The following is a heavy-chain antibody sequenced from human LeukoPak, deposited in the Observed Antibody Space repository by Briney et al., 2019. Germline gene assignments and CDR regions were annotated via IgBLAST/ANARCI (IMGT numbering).Heavy chain of an antibody. V-gene: IGHV4-31*03. D-gene: IGHD3-10*01. CDR2: IYYSGST. CDR1: GXSISSGGYY. Sequence: PSQTLSLTCTVSGXSISSGGYYWSWIRQHPGKGLEWIGYIYYSGSTYYNPSLKSRVTISVDTSKNQFSLKLSSVTAADTAVYYCARDRYGSGSNDYWGQGTLVTVSS. J-gene: IGHJ4*02. CDR3: ARDRYGSGSNDY.